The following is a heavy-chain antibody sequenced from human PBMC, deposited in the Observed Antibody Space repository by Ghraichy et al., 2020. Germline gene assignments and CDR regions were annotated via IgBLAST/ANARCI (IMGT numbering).Heavy chain of an antibody. V-gene: IGHV1-69*04. Sequence: SVKVSCKASGGTFSSYAISWVRQAPGQGLEWMGRIIPILGIANYAQKFQGRVTITADKSTSTAYMELSSLRSEDTAVYYCAREGGPYSYEEGGWFDPWGQGTLVTVSS. CDR1: GGTFSSYA. D-gene: IGHD5-18*01. J-gene: IGHJ5*02. CDR2: IIPILGIA. CDR3: AREGGPYSYEEGGWFDP.